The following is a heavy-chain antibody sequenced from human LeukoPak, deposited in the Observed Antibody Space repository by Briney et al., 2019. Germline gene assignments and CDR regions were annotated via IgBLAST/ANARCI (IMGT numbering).Heavy chain of an antibody. V-gene: IGHV1-18*01. CDR1: GYTFTSYG. J-gene: IGHJ4*02. D-gene: IGHD6-13*01. CDR3: ATAHSSSWYFDY. Sequence: ASVKVSCKASGYTFTSYGISWVRQAPGQGLEWMGWISAYNGNTNYAQKLQGRVTMTTDTSTSTAYMELRSLRSEDTAVYYCATAHSSSWYFDYWGQGTLVTVSS. CDR2: ISAYNGNT.